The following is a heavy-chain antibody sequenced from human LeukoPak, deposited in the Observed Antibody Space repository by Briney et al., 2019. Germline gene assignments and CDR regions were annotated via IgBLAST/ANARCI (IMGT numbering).Heavy chain of an antibody. Sequence: GGSLRLSCAASGFTFSSYAMSWVRQAPGKGLEWVSAISGSGGSTYYADSVKGRFTISRDNSKNTLYLQMNSLRAEDTAVYYCANGRTGYSSSPVNYFDYWGQGTLVTVSS. J-gene: IGHJ4*02. CDR3: ANGRTGYSSSPVNYFDY. CDR2: ISGSGGST. CDR1: GFTFSSYA. D-gene: IGHD6-13*01. V-gene: IGHV3-23*01.